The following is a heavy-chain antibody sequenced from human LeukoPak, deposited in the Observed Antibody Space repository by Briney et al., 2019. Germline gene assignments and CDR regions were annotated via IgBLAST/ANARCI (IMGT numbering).Heavy chain of an antibody. CDR1: GYSISSGYY. J-gene: IGHJ3*02. Sequence: SETLSLTSTVSGYSISSGYYWGWIRQPPGKGLEWIGSIYHSGSTYYNPSLKSRVTISVDTSKNQFSLKLSSVTAADTAVYYCARDIVVVPAAINDAFDIWGQGTMVTVSS. D-gene: IGHD2-2*01. CDR2: IYHSGST. CDR3: ARDIVVVPAAINDAFDI. V-gene: IGHV4-38-2*02.